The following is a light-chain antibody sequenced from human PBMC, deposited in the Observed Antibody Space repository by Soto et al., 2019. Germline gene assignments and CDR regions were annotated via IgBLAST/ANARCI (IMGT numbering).Light chain of an antibody. CDR1: QSISSN. CDR3: QQYNSWTWT. V-gene: IGKV3-15*01. J-gene: IGKJ1*01. Sequence: EIGMTQSPVTLSVSLGESATLSCMARQSISSNLAWYQQKPGQAPRLLINGASTRATGIQARFSGSGSGTGFTLTISSRQSEDFAVYHCQQYNSWTWTFGQGTKVELK. CDR2: GAS.